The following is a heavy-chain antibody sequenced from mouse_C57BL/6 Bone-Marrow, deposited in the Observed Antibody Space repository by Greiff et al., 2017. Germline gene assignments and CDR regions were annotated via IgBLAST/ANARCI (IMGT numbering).Heavy chain of an antibody. CDR2: INPYNGGT. D-gene: IGHD1-1*01. Sequence: EVQLQQSGPVLVKPGASVKMSCKASGYTFTDYYMNWVKQSHGKSLEWIGVINPYNGGTSYNQKFKGKATLTVDKSSSTAYMELNSLPSEESAVYYCARMTITTVVAPNSFDYWGHGPTPTVSS. CDR1: GYTFTDYY. V-gene: IGHV1-19*01. CDR3: ARMTITTVVAPNSFDY. J-gene: IGHJ2*01.